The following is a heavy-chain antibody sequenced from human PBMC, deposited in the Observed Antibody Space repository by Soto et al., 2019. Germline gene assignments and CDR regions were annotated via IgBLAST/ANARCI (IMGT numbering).Heavy chain of an antibody. J-gene: IGHJ4*02. V-gene: IGHV1-46*01. CDR3: ARHLAGGYL. D-gene: IGHD3-22*01. CDR1: GYIFINYY. Sequence: QVHLVKSGAEVKKPGASVKVSCKASGYIFINYYIHWVRQAPGHGLEWMAIINPTGGSTNYAQKFQGRVTLTMDKTTRTVYLELISPTSEETTMYYCARHLAGGYLWCQGTLVTFSS. CDR2: INPTGGST.